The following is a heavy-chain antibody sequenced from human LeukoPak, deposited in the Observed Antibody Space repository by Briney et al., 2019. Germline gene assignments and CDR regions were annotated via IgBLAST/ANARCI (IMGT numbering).Heavy chain of an antibody. Sequence: PGGSLRLSCAASRFTFINYWMHWVRQVPGKGLVWVSHISSDGSNTDYADSVKGRFTISRDNSKNTVFLQMNSLRHEDTAIYYCVIWGDYDVLTGYYVPDYWGQGTLVTVSS. D-gene: IGHD3-9*01. CDR1: RFTFINYW. V-gene: IGHV3-74*01. CDR2: ISSDGSNT. CDR3: VIWGDYDVLTGYYVPDY. J-gene: IGHJ4*02.